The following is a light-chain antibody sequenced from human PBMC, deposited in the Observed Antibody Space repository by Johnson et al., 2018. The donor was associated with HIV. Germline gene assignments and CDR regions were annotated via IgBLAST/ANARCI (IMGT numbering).Light chain of an antibody. J-gene: IGLJ1*01. CDR2: DNN. V-gene: IGLV1-51*01. CDR1: SSNIGNNY. Sequence: QSVLTQPPSVSAAPGQKVTISCSGSSSNIGNNYVSWYQQIPGTAPKLLIYDNNKRPSGIPGRFSGSKSGPSATLGITGLQTGDEADYYCGTWDSSLTSYVFGAVTKVTVL. CDR3: GTWDSSLTSYV.